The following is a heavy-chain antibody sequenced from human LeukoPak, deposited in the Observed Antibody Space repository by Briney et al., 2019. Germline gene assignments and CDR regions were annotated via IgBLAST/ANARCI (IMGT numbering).Heavy chain of an antibody. V-gene: IGHV4-59*08. D-gene: IGHD1-26*01. CDR1: GGSISPYY. Sequence: SETLSLTCTVSGGSISPYYWSWIRQPPGKGLEWIGYIYYSGSTNYNPSLESRVTISVDTSKNQFSLKLSSVTAADTAVYYCARHGGGGESYPRVFDYWGRGTLVTVSS. J-gene: IGHJ4*02. CDR3: ARHGGGGESYPRVFDY. CDR2: IYYSGST.